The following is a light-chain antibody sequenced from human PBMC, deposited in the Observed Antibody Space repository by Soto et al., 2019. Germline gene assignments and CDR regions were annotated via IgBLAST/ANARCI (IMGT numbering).Light chain of an antibody. CDR3: QQRCNWPPVT. CDR1: QSVSGC. V-gene: IGKV3-11*01. Sequence: EIVLTQSPATLSLSPGERATLSCRASQSVSGCLAWYQQKPGQAPRLLIYDASNRATGIPARFSGSGSGTDFTLTISSREPEDFAVYYCQQRCNWPPVTFGGGTKVEIK. CDR2: DAS. J-gene: IGKJ4*01.